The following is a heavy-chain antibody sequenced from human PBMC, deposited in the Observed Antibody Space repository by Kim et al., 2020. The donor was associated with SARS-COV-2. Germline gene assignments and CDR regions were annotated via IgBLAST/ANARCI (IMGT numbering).Heavy chain of an antibody. V-gene: IGHV1-46*01. CDR3: ARACSSTSCYPRYYYYGMDV. CDR1: GYTFTSYY. D-gene: IGHD2-2*01. Sequence: ASVKVSCKASGYTFTSYYMHWVRQAPGQGLEWMGIINPSGGSTSYAQKFQGRVTMTRDTSTSTVYMELSSLRSEDTAVYYCARACSSTSCYPRYYYYGMDVWGQGTTVTVSS. CDR2: INPSGGST. J-gene: IGHJ6*02.